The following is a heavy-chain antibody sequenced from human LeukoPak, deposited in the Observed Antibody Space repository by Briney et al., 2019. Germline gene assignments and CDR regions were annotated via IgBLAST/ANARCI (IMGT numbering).Heavy chain of an antibody. J-gene: IGHJ4*02. CDR2: ISGSGGST. V-gene: IGHV3-23*01. D-gene: IGHD4-17*01. CDR3: AKDIEGGAYGDYDYFDY. CDR1: GFTFSSYA. Sequence: GGSLRLSCAASGFTFSSYAMSWVRQAPGKGLEWVSAISGSGGSTYYADSVKGRFTISRDNSENTLYLQMNSLRAEDTAVYYCAKDIEGGAYGDYDYFDYWGQGTLVTVSS.